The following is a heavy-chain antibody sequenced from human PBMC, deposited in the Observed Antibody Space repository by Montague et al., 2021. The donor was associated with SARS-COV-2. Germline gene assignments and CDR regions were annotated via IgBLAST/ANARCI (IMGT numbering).Heavy chain of an antibody. V-gene: IGHV4-34*01. D-gene: IGHD3-10*01. J-gene: IGHJ6*02. Sequence: KKNPSLKSRVTISVDTSKNQFSLKLSSVTAADTALYYCARVRYSGSGTSLGIDVWGQGTTVTVSS. CDR3: ARVRYSGSGTSLGIDV.